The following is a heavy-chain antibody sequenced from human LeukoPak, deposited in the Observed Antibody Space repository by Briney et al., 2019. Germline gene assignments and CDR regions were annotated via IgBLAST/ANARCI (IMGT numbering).Heavy chain of an antibody. D-gene: IGHD3-22*01. V-gene: IGHV3-48*03. CDR1: GFTFSSYE. J-gene: IGHJ3*02. Sequence: GGSLRLSCAASGFTFSSYEMNWVRQAPGKGLEWVSYISSSGSTIYYADSVKGRFTISRDNAKNSLYLQMNSLRAEDTAVYYCARGALEGITMIPKGDDAFDIWGQGTMVTVSS. CDR2: ISSSGSTI. CDR3: ARGALEGITMIPKGDDAFDI.